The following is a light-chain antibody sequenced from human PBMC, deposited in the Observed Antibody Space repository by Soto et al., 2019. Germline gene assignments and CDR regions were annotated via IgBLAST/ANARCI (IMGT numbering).Light chain of an antibody. J-gene: IGLJ1*01. CDR1: SSNIGSNT. CDR3: AAWDDSLNVLV. CDR2: SNN. V-gene: IGLV1-44*01. Sequence: QSALPQPPSASGTPGQRVTISCSGSSSNIGSNTVNWYQQLPGTAPKLLIYSNNQRPSGVPDRFSGSKSGTSASLAISGLQSEDEADYYCAAWDDSLNVLVFGTGTKVTVL.